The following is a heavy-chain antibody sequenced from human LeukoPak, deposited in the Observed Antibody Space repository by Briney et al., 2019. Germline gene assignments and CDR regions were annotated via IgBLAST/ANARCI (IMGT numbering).Heavy chain of an antibody. V-gene: IGHV3-30*07. CDR2: ISYDGSNK. Sequence: PGGSLRLSCAASGFTFSSYAMHWVRQAPGKGLERVAVISYDGSNKYYADSVKGRFTISRDNSKNTLYLQMNSLRAEDTALYYCAKHSYYDSSGHHFYYYGMDVWGQGTTVTVSS. D-gene: IGHD3-22*01. J-gene: IGHJ6*02. CDR3: AKHSYYDSSGHHFYYYGMDV. CDR1: GFTFSSYA.